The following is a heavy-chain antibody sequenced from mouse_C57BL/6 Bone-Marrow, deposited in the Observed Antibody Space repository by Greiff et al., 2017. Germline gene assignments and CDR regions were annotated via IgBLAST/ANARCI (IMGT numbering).Heavy chain of an antibody. Sequence: VQLQQSGTVLARPGASVKMSCKTSGYTFTSYWMHWVQQRPGQGLEWIGAIYPGNSDTSYNQKFKGKAKLTAVTSASTAYMELSSLTNEDSAVYYCTRRDHYYGSYVDYWGQGTTLTVSS. J-gene: IGHJ2*01. CDR2: IYPGNSDT. D-gene: IGHD1-1*01. CDR3: TRRDHYYGSYVDY. V-gene: IGHV1-5*01. CDR1: GYTFTSYW.